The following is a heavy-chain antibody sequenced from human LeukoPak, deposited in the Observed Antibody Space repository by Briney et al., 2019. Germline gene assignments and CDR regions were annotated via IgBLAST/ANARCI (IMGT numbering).Heavy chain of an antibody. Sequence: ASVKVSRKASGYTFTSYGISWVRQAPGQGLEWMGWISAYNGNTNYAQKLQGRVTMTTDTSTSTAYMELRSLRSDDTAVYYCASSYYYYYGMDVWGQGTTVTVSS. V-gene: IGHV1-18*01. CDR1: GYTFTSYG. CDR2: ISAYNGNT. CDR3: ASSYYYYYGMDV. J-gene: IGHJ6*02.